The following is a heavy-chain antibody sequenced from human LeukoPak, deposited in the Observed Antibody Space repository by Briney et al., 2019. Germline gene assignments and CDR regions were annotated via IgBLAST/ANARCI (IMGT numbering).Heavy chain of an antibody. V-gene: IGHV3-23*01. J-gene: IGHJ4*02. CDR2: ISGSGGST. Sequence: GGSLRLSCAAYGFSFSSYAMSWVRQAPGKGLEWVSAISGSGGSTYYADSVNGRFTISRDNSKNTLYLQMNSLIAEDTAVYYCSNFWSSGFPDWGQGTLVTVSS. CDR3: SNFWSSGFPD. CDR1: GFSFSSYA. D-gene: IGHD3-22*01.